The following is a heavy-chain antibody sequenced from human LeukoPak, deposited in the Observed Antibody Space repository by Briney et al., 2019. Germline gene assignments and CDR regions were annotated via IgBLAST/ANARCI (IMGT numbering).Heavy chain of an antibody. D-gene: IGHD1-26*01. CDR3: ARDPSGNDAFDI. Sequence: GGSLRLSCAASGFTFSSYWMSWVRQAPGKGLEWVANINEDGSEKYYMDSVKGRFTISRDNAKNSLYLQMNSLRAEDTAVYYCARDPSGNDAFDIWGQGTMVTVSS. CDR2: INEDGSEK. V-gene: IGHV3-7*05. CDR1: GFTFSSYW. J-gene: IGHJ3*02.